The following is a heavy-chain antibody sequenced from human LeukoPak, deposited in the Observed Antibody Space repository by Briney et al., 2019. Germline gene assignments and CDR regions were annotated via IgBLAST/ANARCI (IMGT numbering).Heavy chain of an antibody. Sequence: GGSLRLSCAASGFTFSSYGMHWVRQAPGKGLEWVGRIKSKTDGGTTDYAAPVKGRFTISRDDSKNTLYLQMNSLKTEDTAVYYCTTLVYSNLYLDYWGQGTLVTVSS. J-gene: IGHJ4*02. V-gene: IGHV3-15*01. CDR2: IKSKTDGGTT. CDR1: GFTFSSYG. CDR3: TTLVYSNLYLDY. D-gene: IGHD4-4*01.